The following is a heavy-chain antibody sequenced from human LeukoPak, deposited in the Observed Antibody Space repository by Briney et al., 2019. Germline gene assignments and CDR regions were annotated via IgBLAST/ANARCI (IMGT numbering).Heavy chain of an antibody. J-gene: IGHJ5*02. CDR2: IYTSGST. CDR3: ARGLGDFWSGFLQNWFDP. Sequence: PSETLSLTCTVSGGSISSGSYYWSWIRQPAGKGLEWIGRIYTSGSTNYNPSLKSRVTISVGTSKNQFSLKLSSVTAADTAVYYCARGLGDFWSGFLQNWFDPWGQGTLVTVSS. D-gene: IGHD3-3*01. V-gene: IGHV4-61*02. CDR1: GGSISSGSYY.